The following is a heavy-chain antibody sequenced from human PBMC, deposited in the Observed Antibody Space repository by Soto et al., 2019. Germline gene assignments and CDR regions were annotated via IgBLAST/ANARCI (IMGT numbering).Heavy chain of an antibody. D-gene: IGHD2-2*01. J-gene: IGHJ5*02. CDR1: GGSISSSSYY. Sequence: SETLSLTCTVSGGSISSSSYYWGWIRQPPGKGLEWIGSIYYSGSTHSNPSLKNRLTISVDKSKNQFALKLSSVTAADTAVYYCARKNCISSSCYGRNWFDPWGQGTLVTVSS. V-gene: IGHV4-39*06. CDR3: ARKNCISSSCYGRNWFDP. CDR2: IYYSGST.